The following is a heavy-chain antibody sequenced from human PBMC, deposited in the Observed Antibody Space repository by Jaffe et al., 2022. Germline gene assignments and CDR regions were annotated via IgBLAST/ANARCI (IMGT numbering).Heavy chain of an antibody. CDR3: ARGVPYYYDSNVDFDY. Sequence: QVQLQQWGAGLLKPSETLSLTCAVYGGSFSGYYWSWIRQPPGKGLEWIGEINHSGSTNYNPSLKSRVTISVDTSKNQFSLKLSSVTAADTAVYYCARGVPYYYDSNVDFDYWGQGTLVTVSS. V-gene: IGHV4-34*01. J-gene: IGHJ4*02. CDR1: GGSFSGYY. D-gene: IGHD3-22*01. CDR2: INHSGST.